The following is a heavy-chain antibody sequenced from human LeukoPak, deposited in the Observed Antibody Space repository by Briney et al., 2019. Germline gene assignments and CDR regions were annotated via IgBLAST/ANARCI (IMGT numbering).Heavy chain of an antibody. Sequence: SETLSLTCTVSGGSISSYYWSWIRQPPGKGLEWIGYIYYSWSTNYNPSLKSRVTISVDTSKNQFSLKLSSVTAADTAVYYCARLRRTIWDNWFDPWGQGTLVTVSS. CDR2: IYYSWST. CDR1: GGSISSYY. V-gene: IGHV4-59*08. J-gene: IGHJ5*02. CDR3: ARLRRTIWDNWFDP. D-gene: IGHD3-3*01.